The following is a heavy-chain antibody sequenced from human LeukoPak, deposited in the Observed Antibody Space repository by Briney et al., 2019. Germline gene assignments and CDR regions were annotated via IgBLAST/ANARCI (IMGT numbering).Heavy chain of an antibody. CDR2: IYYSGST. D-gene: IGHD5-12*01. V-gene: IGHV4-59*08. CDR1: GGSISSYY. J-gene: IGHJ4*02. CDR3: ARHMSGYDSTFDY. Sequence: PSETLSLTCTVSGGSISSYYWSWIRQPPGKGLEWIGYIYYSGSTNYNPSLKSRVTISVDTSKNQFSLKLSSVTAADTAVYYCARHMSGYDSTFDYWGQGTLVTVSS.